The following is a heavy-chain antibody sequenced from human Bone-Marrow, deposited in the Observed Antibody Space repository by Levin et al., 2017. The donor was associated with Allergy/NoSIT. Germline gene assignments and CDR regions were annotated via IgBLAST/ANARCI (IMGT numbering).Heavy chain of an antibody. J-gene: IGHJ4*02. CDR2: ISVNGVST. D-gene: IGHD3/OR15-3a*01. CDR3: ARAGGFIDYFFDY. Sequence: GGSLRLSCTASGFTFNSYSMDWVRHVAGKGLEYVSSISVNGVSTSYANSVKGRFTISRDDSESTLYLQMDGLRPGDTAIYYCARAGGFIDYFFDYWGQGTLVTVSS. CDR1: GFTFNSYS. V-gene: IGHV3-64*01.